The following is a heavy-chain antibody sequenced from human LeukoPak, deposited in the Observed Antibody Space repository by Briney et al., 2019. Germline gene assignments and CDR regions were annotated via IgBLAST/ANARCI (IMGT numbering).Heavy chain of an antibody. CDR1: GFTFSSYG. J-gene: IGHJ6*03. V-gene: IGHV3-48*04. CDR2: ISSSGSTI. Sequence: GGSLRLSCAASGFTFSSYGMSWVRQAPGKGLEGVSYISSSGSTIYYADSVKGRFTISRDNAKNSLYLQMNSLRAEETAVYYCARDSVTIRDYYYYYMDVWGKGTAVTVSS. D-gene: IGHD5-24*01. CDR3: ARDSVTIRDYYYYYMDV.